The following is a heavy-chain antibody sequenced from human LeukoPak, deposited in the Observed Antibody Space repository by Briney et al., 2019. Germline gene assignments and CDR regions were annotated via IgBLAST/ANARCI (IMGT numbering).Heavy chain of an antibody. D-gene: IGHD3-10*01. CDR2: MSADSATT. CDR3: ARKSASGNYPLDY. J-gene: IGHJ4*02. Sequence: GGSLRLSCAASGFSFSSYAMHWVRQAPGKGLEWVSVMSADSATTFYAESVKGRFTISRDNAKNTVFLQMSSLRAEDTALYYCARKSASGNYPLDYWGQGTLVTVSS. CDR1: GFSFSSYA. V-gene: IGHV3-23*01.